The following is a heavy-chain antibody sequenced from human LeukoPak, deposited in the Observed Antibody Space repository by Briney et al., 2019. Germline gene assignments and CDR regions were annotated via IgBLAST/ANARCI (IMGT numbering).Heavy chain of an antibody. V-gene: IGHV3-74*01. D-gene: IGHD3-22*01. Sequence: PGGSLRLSCAASGFTFSSYWMHWVRQAPGKGLVWVSRINSDGSLTRYADSVRGRFTISRDNSKNTLFLQMNSLRAEDTAVYFCAKEGDGVIRYHFDDWGQGTLVTVSS. CDR1: GFTFSSYW. CDR3: AKEGDGVIRYHFDD. J-gene: IGHJ4*02. CDR2: INSDGSLT.